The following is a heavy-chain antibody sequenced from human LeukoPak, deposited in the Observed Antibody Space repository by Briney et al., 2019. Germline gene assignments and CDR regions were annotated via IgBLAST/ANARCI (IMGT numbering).Heavy chain of an antibody. CDR2: IYYSGST. Sequence: SETLSLTCTVSGGSISSGDYYWSWIRQPPGKGLEWIGYIYYSGSTYYNPSLKSRVTISVDTSKNQFSLKLSSVTAADTAVYYCARTLGRRDGYNPPSRDAFDIWGQGTMVTVSS. J-gene: IGHJ3*02. CDR3: ARTLGRRDGYNPPSRDAFDI. D-gene: IGHD5-24*01. CDR1: GGSISSGDYY. V-gene: IGHV4-30-4*01.